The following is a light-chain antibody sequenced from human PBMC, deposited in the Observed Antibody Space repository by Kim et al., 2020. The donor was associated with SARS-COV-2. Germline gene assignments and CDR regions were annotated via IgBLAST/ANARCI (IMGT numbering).Light chain of an antibody. CDR3: QQRTNRLPYT. V-gene: IGKV3-11*01. CDR2: DAS. Sequence: EIVLTQSPATLSLSPGERATLSCRASQSIGYFLAWFQQKPGQAPRLLIYDASNRVTGIPARFSGSGSGTDFTLTISSLEPEDFALYYCQQRTNRLPYTFGQGTKRRS. J-gene: IGKJ2*01. CDR1: QSIGYF.